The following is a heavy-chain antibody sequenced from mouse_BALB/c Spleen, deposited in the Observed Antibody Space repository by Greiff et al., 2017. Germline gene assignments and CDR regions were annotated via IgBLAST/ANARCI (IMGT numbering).Heavy chain of an antibody. CDR3: ASIYYYGSSYWFAY. J-gene: IGHJ3*01. Sequence: VKLVESGPGLVAPSQSLSITCTVSGFSLTSYGVHWVRQPPGKGLEWLGVIWAGGSTNYNSALMSRLSISKDNSKSQVFLKMNSLQTDDTAMYYCASIYYYGSSYWFAYWGQGTLVTVSA. CDR2: IWAGGST. D-gene: IGHD1-1*01. V-gene: IGHV2-9*02. CDR1: GFSLTSYG.